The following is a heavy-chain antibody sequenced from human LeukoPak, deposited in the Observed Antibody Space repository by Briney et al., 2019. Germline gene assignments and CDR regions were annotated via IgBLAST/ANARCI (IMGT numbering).Heavy chain of an antibody. D-gene: IGHD2-21*01. CDR2: INIDESIT. Sequence: GGSLRLSCAASGFSVNNYWMHWGRQAPGKGLVWVSRINIDESITNYADSVKGRFTISRDNAKNTLDLQMNSLRPEDTAVYYCARDFVGDQDYWGQGTLVTVSS. CDR3: ARDFVGDQDY. CDR1: GFSVNNYW. V-gene: IGHV3-74*01. J-gene: IGHJ4*02.